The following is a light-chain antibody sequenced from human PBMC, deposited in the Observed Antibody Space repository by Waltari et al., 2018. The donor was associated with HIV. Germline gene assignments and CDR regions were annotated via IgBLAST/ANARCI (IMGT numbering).Light chain of an antibody. Sequence: EIVLTQSPGTLSLSPVERATLSCRASQSVSSSYLAWYQQKPGQAPRLLIYGASSRATGIPDRFIGSGSGTDFTLTISRLEPEDFAVYYCQQYGSSPYSFGQGTKLEIK. CDR1: QSVSSSY. J-gene: IGKJ2*03. CDR2: GAS. CDR3: QQYGSSPYS. V-gene: IGKV3-20*01.